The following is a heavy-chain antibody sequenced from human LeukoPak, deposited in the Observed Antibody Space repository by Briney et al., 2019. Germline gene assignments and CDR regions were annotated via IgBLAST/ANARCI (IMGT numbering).Heavy chain of an antibody. CDR2: IYSGGAT. CDR3: AELGITMIGGV. D-gene: IGHD3-10*02. V-gene: IGHV3-66*01. J-gene: IGHJ6*04. Sequence: GGSLRLSCAVSGFTVSSNYISWVRQAPGRGLEWVSVIYSGGATYYADSVKGRFTISRDKSKNSLYLQMNSLRAEDTAVYYCAELGITMIGGVWGKGTTVTISS. CDR1: GFTVSSNY.